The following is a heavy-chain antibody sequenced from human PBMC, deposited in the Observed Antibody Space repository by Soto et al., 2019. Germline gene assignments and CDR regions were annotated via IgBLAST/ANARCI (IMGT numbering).Heavy chain of an antibody. CDR1: GFSVGGNY. Sequence: GGSLRLSCAASGFSVGGNYMSWVRQAPGKGLELVSLIYSGGNPFYADSMKGRFTLSRDNSNNMLYLQMDSLRAEDTAVYYCARGPNSDCWGQGTLVTVST. CDR3: ARGPNSDC. CDR2: IYSGGNP. D-gene: IGHD2-21*01. V-gene: IGHV3-53*01. J-gene: IGHJ4*02.